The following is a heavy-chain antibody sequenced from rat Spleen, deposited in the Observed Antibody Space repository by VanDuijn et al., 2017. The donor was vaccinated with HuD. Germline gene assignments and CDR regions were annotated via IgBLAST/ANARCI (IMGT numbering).Heavy chain of an antibody. J-gene: IGHJ3*01. V-gene: IGHV5-34*01. CDR3: ATSYYGYKRFAY. Sequence: EVQLVESGGSLVQPGRSLKLSCVVSGFTFSDYGMNWIRQAPGKGLEWVAYISASSGTIYYEETVRGRFTISRDNAKNTLYLQLSSLRSEDTALYYCATSYYGYKRFAYWGQGTLVTVSS. CDR2: ISASSGTI. CDR1: GFTFSDYG. D-gene: IGHD1-9*01.